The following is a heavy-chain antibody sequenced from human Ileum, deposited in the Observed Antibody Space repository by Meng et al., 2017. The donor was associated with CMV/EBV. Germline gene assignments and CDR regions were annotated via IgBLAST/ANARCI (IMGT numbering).Heavy chain of an antibody. J-gene: IGHJ4*02. CDR1: NSAFSDYY. V-gene: IGHV4-34*01. CDR3: ARASPQRRFLSY. Sequence: VQLRQVGGGELTTSETVSLVCAVNNSAFSDYYWTWIRQSSGKGLEWIGEINKRGSTNYTPSLKSRVTISIDTSRNQFSLKLTSMSAADTAVYYCARASPQRRFLSYWGQGTLVTVSS. D-gene: IGHD3-3*01. CDR2: INKRGST.